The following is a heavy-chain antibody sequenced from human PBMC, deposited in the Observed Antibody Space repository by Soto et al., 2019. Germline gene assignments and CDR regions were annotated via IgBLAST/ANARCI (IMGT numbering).Heavy chain of an antibody. D-gene: IGHD6-19*01. Sequence: ASVKVSCKASGYTFTSYYMHWVRQAPGQGLEWMGIINPSGGSTSYARKFQGRVTMTRDTSTSTVYMELSSLRSEDTAVYYCARAGIAVAKANWFDPWGQGTLVTVSS. V-gene: IGHV1-46*01. CDR3: ARAGIAVAKANWFDP. J-gene: IGHJ5*02. CDR2: INPSGGST. CDR1: GYTFTSYY.